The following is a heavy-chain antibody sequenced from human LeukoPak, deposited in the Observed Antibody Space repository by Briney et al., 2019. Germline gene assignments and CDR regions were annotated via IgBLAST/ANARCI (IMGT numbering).Heavy chain of an antibody. J-gene: IGHJ4*02. CDR2: ISWNSGSI. V-gene: IGHV3-9*01. CDR3: AKGFSIRYFDWLLDY. CDR1: GFTFDDYA. D-gene: IGHD3-9*01. Sequence: PGRSLRLSCAASGFTFDDYAMHWVRQAPGKGLEWVSGISWNSGSIGYADSVKGRFTISRDNAKNSLYLQMNSLRAEDTALYYCAKGFSIRYFDWLLDYWGQGTLVTVSP.